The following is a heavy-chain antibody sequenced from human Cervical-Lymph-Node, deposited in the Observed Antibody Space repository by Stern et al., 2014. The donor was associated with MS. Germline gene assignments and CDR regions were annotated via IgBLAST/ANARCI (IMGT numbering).Heavy chain of an antibody. D-gene: IGHD3-22*01. V-gene: IGHV4-34*01. CDR3: ARAPYYFDGSGYHY. CDR1: GGSFSGYY. CDR2: IDHSGSA. Sequence: QVQLQQWGAGLLKPSETLSLTCAVSGGSFSGYYWTWIRQSPEKGLELIGQIDHSGSAKYNPSLKSRVTMSVDTSNTQFSLKLSSVTAADTAVYYCARAPYYFDGSGYHYWGQGTQVTVSS. J-gene: IGHJ4*02.